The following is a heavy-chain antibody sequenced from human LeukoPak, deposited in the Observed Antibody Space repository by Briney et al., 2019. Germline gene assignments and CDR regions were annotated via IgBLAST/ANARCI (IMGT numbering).Heavy chain of an antibody. D-gene: IGHD1-26*01. CDR2: RSYDGSNK. CDR1: GFTFSSYG. Sequence: PGRSLRLSCAASGFTFSSYGMHWVRQAPGKGLEWVAVRSYDGSNKYYADSVKGRFTISRDNSKNTLYLQMNSLRAEDTAVYYCAKDLRSGNYATRFDYWGQGTLVTVS. V-gene: IGHV3-30*18. CDR3: AKDLRSGNYATRFDY. J-gene: IGHJ4*02.